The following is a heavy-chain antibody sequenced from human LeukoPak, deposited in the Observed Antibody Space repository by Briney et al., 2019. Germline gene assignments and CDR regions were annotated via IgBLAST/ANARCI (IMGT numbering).Heavy chain of an antibody. CDR1: GFTFSSYG. CDR3: ARDPYSGSYGNDYYYYMDV. CDR2: ITSSSTYI. D-gene: IGHD1-26*01. Sequence: GGSLRLSCAASGFTFSSYGMNWDRQAPGKGLEWVSSITSSSTYIYYADSVKGRFTISRDNARNSLYLQMNSLRAEDTAVYYCARDPYSGSYGNDYYYYMDVWGKGTTVTISS. J-gene: IGHJ6*03. V-gene: IGHV3-21*01.